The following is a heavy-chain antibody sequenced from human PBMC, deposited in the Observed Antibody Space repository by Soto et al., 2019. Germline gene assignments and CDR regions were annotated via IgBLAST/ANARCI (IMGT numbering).Heavy chain of an antibody. V-gene: IGHV4-34*01. CDR3: ARGKKPEEDDDSSGYSCYFDY. D-gene: IGHD3-22*01. J-gene: IGHJ4*02. CDR1: GGSFSGYY. Sequence: PSETLSLTCAVYGGSFSGYYWSWIRQPPGKGLEWIGEINHSGSTNYNPSLKSRVTISVDTSKNQFSLKLSSVTAADTAVYYCARGKKPEEDDDSSGYSCYFDYWGQGTLVTVSS. CDR2: INHSGST.